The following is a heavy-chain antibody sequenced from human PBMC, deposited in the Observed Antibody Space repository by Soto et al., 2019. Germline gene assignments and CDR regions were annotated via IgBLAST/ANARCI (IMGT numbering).Heavy chain of an antibody. D-gene: IGHD2-15*01. Sequence: SETLSLTCSVSGAPISSNDYFWAWIRQPPGRGLEFIASMHASGGTYHASSLKSRATMSLDTSKDQFSLKLQSVTAADTGTYYCAAIVVGATRHSDVDHWGQGTLVTSPQ. CDR2: MHASGGT. CDR3: AAIVVGATRHSDVDH. CDR1: GAPISSNDYF. J-gene: IGHJ4*02. V-gene: IGHV4-39*01.